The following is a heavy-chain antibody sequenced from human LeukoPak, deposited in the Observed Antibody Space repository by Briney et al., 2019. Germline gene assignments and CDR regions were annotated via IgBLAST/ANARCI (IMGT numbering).Heavy chain of an antibody. V-gene: IGHV1-18*01. Sequence: ASVKVSCKASGYTFTSYGISWVRQAPGQGLEWMGWISAYNGNTNYAQKLQGRVTMTTDTSTSTAYMELRSLRSDDTAVYYCARDLMWLLPYYYYYGMDVWGQGTTVTVSS. J-gene: IGHJ6*02. D-gene: IGHD3-22*01. CDR3: ARDLMWLLPYYYYYGMDV. CDR2: ISAYNGNT. CDR1: GYTFTSYG.